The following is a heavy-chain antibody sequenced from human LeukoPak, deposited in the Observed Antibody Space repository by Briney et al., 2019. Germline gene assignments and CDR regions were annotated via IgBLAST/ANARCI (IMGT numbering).Heavy chain of an antibody. J-gene: IGHJ4*02. CDR3: ARENYADSGGVDY. CDR1: GFTFSSYW. D-gene: IGHD4-23*01. Sequence: GGSLRLSCGASGFTFSSYWMHWVRQAPGKGLVWISRINSDGSTTSYADSVKGRFTISRDNAKNTLYLQMNSLRAEDTAVYYCARENYADSGGVDYWGRGTLVTVSA. CDR2: INSDGSTT. V-gene: IGHV3-74*01.